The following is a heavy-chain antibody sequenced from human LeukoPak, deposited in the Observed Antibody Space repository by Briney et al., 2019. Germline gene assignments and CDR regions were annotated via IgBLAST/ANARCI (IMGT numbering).Heavy chain of an antibody. D-gene: IGHD3-10*01. CDR2: INHSGST. CDR1: GGSFNGYY. Sequence: SETLSLTCAVYGGSFNGYYWSWIRQPPGKGLEWIGEINHSGSTNYNPSLKSRVTISVDTSKNQFSLKLSSVTAADTAVYYCARWVRGVTYYYYYGMDVWGQGTTVTVSS. V-gene: IGHV4-34*01. J-gene: IGHJ6*02. CDR3: ARWVRGVTYYYYYGMDV.